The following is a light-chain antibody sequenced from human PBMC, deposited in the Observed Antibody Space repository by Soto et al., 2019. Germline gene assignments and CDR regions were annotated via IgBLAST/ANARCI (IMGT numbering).Light chain of an antibody. CDR1: GSDVGGYPY. V-gene: IGLV2-14*01. Sequence: QSALTQPASVSGSPGQSITISCTGTGSDVGGYPYVSWYQHHPGKAPKFLIYEVSNRPSGVSNRFSGSKSGNTASLTISGLQAEDEADYYCSSYTSSSTLVFGTGTKVTVL. CDR2: EVS. J-gene: IGLJ1*01. CDR3: SSYTSSSTLV.